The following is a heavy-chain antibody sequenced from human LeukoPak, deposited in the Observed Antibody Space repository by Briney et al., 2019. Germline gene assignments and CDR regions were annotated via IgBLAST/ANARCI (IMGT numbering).Heavy chain of an antibody. CDR2: ISSSGSTI. D-gene: IGHD3-10*02. CDR3: AELGITMIGGV. CDR1: GFTFSSYE. J-gene: IGHJ6*04. Sequence: GGSLRLSCAASGFTFSSYEMNWVRQAPGKGLEWVSYISSSGSTIYYADSVKGRFTISRDNAKNLLYLQMNSLRAEDTAVYYCAELGITMIGGVWGKGTTVTSSS. V-gene: IGHV3-48*03.